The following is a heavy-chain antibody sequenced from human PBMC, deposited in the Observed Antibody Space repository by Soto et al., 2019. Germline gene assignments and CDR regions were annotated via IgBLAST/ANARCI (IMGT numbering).Heavy chain of an antibody. CDR1: GFTFSSYW. CDR2: IKQDGSEK. Sequence: HPGGSLRLSCAASGFTFSSYWMSWVRQAPGKGLEWVANIKQDGSEKYYVDSVKGRFTISRDNAKNSLYLQMNSLRAEDTAVYYCASEVRYLYRSYLDYWGQGTLVTVSS. CDR3: ASEVRYLYRSYLDY. J-gene: IGHJ4*02. D-gene: IGHD1-20*01. V-gene: IGHV3-7*05.